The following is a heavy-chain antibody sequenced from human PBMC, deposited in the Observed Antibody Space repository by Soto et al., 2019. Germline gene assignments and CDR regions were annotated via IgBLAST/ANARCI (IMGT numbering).Heavy chain of an antibody. Sequence: QVQLQQWGAGLLKPSETLSLTCAVYGGSFSGYYWSWIRQPPGKGLEWIGEINHSGSTNYNPSLKSRVTISVDTSKNQFSLKLSSVTAADTAVYYCARRWIAPQMDSYYLDYWGQGTLVTVSS. J-gene: IGHJ4*02. CDR1: GGSFSGYY. CDR2: INHSGST. V-gene: IGHV4-34*01. D-gene: IGHD6-6*01. CDR3: ARRWIAPQMDSYYLDY.